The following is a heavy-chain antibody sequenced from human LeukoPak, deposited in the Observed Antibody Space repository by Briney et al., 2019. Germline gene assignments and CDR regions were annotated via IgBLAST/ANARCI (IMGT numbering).Heavy chain of an antibody. D-gene: IGHD3-16*01. CDR2: ISSRSTYI. V-gene: IGHV3-21*03. CDR1: GFTFSSYS. Sequence: GSLRLSCAASGFTFSSYSMNWVRQAPGKGLEWVSSISSRSTYIYYADSLKGRFTISRDNAKNSLYLQMNSLRAEDTAVYFCAKSTRAVMAMMDVWGKGTTVTVSS. J-gene: IGHJ6*04. CDR3: AKSTRAVMAMMDV.